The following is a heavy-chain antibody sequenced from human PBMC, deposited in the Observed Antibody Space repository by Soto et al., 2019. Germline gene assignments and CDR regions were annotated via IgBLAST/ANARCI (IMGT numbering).Heavy chain of an antibody. V-gene: IGHV4-59*01. CDR3: ARYGSGSSVWFDP. Sequence: SETLSLTCNVSGGSISSYYWSWIRQPPGKGLEWIGYVYYSGSTNYNPSLKSRVTISIDTSKNQFSLKLSSVTAADTAVYYCARYGSGSSVWFDPWGQGTSVTVSS. D-gene: IGHD3-10*01. CDR2: VYYSGST. CDR1: GGSISSYY. J-gene: IGHJ5*02.